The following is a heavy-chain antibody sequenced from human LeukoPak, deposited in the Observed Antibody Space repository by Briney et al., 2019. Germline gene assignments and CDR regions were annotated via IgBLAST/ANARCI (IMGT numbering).Heavy chain of an antibody. V-gene: IGHV4-39*01. Sequence: SETLSLTCTVSGGSISSSTYFWGWIRQPPGEGLEWIGTIYYTGSTYYNPSLKGRVTISVDTSKNQFSLKVRSVTAADTAVYYCARGPQGVTRPEYWGQGTLVTVSS. CDR2: IYYTGST. CDR1: GGSISSSTYF. J-gene: IGHJ4*02. D-gene: IGHD4-17*01. CDR3: ARGPQGVTRPEY.